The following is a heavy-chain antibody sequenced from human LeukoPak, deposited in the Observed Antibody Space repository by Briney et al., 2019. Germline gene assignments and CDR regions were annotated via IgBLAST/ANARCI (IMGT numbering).Heavy chain of an antibody. CDR1: GFTFSSYA. Sequence: GGSLRLSCAASGFTFSSYAMSWVRQAPGKGLEWVSAISGSGGGAYYADSVKGRFTISRDNAKNSLYLQMNSLRAEDTAVYYCARALWRTVVTPFGYWGQGTLVTVSS. V-gene: IGHV3-23*01. CDR2: ISGSGGGA. CDR3: ARALWRTVVTPFGY. J-gene: IGHJ4*02. D-gene: IGHD4-23*01.